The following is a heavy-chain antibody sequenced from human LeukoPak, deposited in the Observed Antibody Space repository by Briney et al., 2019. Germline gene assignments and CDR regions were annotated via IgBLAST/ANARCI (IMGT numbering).Heavy chain of an antibody. Sequence: PGGSLRLSCAASGFTFSGSAMHWVRQASGKGLEWVGRIRSKANSYATAYAASVKGRFTISRDDSKNTAYLQMNSLKTVDTAVYYCTSRTTEVYYYYYMDVWGKGTTVTVSS. J-gene: IGHJ6*03. CDR2: IRSKANSYAT. CDR1: GFTFSGSA. V-gene: IGHV3-73*01. D-gene: IGHD4-23*01. CDR3: TSRTTEVYYYYYMDV.